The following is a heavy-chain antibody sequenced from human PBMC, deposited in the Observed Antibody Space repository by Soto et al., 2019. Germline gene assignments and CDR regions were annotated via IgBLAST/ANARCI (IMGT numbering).Heavy chain of an antibody. V-gene: IGHV4-59*01. J-gene: IGHJ4*02. CDR3: ARDGYDGSGSPYPAY. D-gene: IGHD3-10*01. CDR2: IYYLGST. Sequence: SETLSLTCSVSGGSMSEYFWSRIRQSPGKGLEWIGYIYYLGSTDYNPSLKSRVTISVDTPKRQFSLRLTSVTAADTAVYYCARDGYDGSGSPYPAYWGPGTQVTVSS. CDR1: GGSMSEYF.